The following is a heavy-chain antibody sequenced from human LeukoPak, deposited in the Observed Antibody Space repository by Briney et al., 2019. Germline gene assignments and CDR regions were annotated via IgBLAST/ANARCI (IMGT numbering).Heavy chain of an antibody. CDR2: VTGIGGST. Sequence: GGSLRLSCVASGFTFSNYAMSWVRQAPGKRLEWVSAVTGIGGSTYYADSVKGRFTISRDNSRNTLFLQMNSLRAEDTAIYYCAKWGDLDIVPGHYVSDFWGQGTLVTVSS. D-gene: IGHD5-12*01. CDR3: AKWGDLDIVPGHYVSDF. CDR1: GFTFSNYA. V-gene: IGHV3-23*01. J-gene: IGHJ4*02.